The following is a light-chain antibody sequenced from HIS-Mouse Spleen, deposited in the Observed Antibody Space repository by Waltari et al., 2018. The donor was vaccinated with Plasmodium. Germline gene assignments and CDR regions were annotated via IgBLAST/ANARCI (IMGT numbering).Light chain of an antibody. CDR2: DVS. Sequence: QSALTQPASVSGSPGQSITISCTGTSSAVGGYNYASWYQQHPGKAPKPMIYDVSNRPSGVSNRFSGSKSGNTASLTISGLQAEDEADYYCSSYTSSSTLVFGGGTKLTVL. J-gene: IGLJ2*01. CDR1: SSAVGGYNY. V-gene: IGLV2-14*03. CDR3: SSYTSSSTLV.